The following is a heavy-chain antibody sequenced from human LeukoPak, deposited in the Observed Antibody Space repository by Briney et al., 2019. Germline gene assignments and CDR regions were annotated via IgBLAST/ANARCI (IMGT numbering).Heavy chain of an antibody. Sequence: GASLRLSCAASGFTFSNYAMSWVRQAPGKGLEWVAVISYDGSNKYYADSVKGRFTISRDNSKNTLYLQMNSLRAEDTAVYYCAREEATYPFDYWGQGTLVTVSS. CDR1: GFTFSNYA. CDR3: AREEATYPFDY. V-gene: IGHV3-30-3*01. D-gene: IGHD2-2*01. J-gene: IGHJ4*02. CDR2: ISYDGSNK.